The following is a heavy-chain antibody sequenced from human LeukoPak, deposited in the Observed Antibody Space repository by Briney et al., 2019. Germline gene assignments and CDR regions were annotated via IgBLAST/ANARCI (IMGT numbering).Heavy chain of an antibody. D-gene: IGHD4-23*01. Sequence: GGSLRLSCAASGFTFSSYSMKWLRQAPGKGLEWVSSINSSNSDIYYSYSVKGPFTISRDNAKNSLYLQMNSLRAEETAVYYCARVRWYAFDIWGQGTMVTVSS. CDR2: INSSNSDI. CDR1: GFTFSSYS. J-gene: IGHJ3*02. CDR3: ARVRWYAFDI. V-gene: IGHV3-21*01.